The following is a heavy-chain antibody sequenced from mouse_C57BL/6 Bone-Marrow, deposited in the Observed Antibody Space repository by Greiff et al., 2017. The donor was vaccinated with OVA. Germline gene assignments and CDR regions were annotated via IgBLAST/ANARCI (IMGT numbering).Heavy chain of an antibody. J-gene: IGHJ3*01. CDR1: GYTFTEYT. V-gene: IGHV1-62-2*01. Sequence: VKLQESGAELVKPGASVKLSCKASGYTFTEYTIHWVKQRSGQGLEWIGWFYPGSGSIKYNEKFKDKATLTADKSSSTVYMEISRVTSEDLAVYVCARHEEGGDYPFAYWGQGTLVTVSA. CDR3: ARHEEGGDYPFAY. D-gene: IGHD2-4*01. CDR2: FYPGSGSI.